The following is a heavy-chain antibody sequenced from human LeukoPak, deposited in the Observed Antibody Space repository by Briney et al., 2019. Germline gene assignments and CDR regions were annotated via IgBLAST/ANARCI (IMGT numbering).Heavy chain of an antibody. V-gene: IGHV3-30*18. CDR1: GFTFSSYG. CDR3: VKDMYSSHGSGDY. CDR2: ISYDGSNK. J-gene: IGHJ4*02. D-gene: IGHD3-10*01. Sequence: GGSLRLSCAASGFTFSSYGMHWVRQAPGKGLEWVAVISYDGSNKYYADSVKGRFTISRDNSKNTLYLQMNSLRAEDTAVYYCVKDMYSSHGSGDYWGQGTLVTVSS.